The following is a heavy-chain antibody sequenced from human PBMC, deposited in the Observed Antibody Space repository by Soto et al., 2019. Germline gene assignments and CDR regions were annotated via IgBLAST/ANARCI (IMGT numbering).Heavy chain of an antibody. CDR1: VYGMSVDL. D-gene: IGHD3-10*01. J-gene: IGHJ4*02. V-gene: IGHV1-18*01. CDR3: ARILGGGLYFAY. Sequence: GVPVNRACKAAVYGMSVDLGGWVRKAHGQGLEWMGWISAYNGNTNYAQKLQGRVTVTTDKSTSTAYMELSSLRSEDTAGYYRARILGGGLYFAYWGQRSLLTVS. CDR2: ISAYNGNT.